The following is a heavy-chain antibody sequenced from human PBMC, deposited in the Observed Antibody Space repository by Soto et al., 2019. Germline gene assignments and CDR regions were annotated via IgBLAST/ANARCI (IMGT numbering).Heavy chain of an antibody. Sequence: PSETLPLTCTVSSGSISSFYWSWIRQPPGKGLEWIGYIYYNGKTNYNPSLKSRVTISVDTSKNEFSLRLSSVTAADTAVYYCARLNGYCVGTSCHGYYGMDVWGQGTTVTVSS. V-gene: IGHV4-59*08. CDR3: ARLNGYCVGTSCHGYYGMDV. D-gene: IGHD2-2*03. CDR2: IYYNGKT. CDR1: SGSISSFY. J-gene: IGHJ6*02.